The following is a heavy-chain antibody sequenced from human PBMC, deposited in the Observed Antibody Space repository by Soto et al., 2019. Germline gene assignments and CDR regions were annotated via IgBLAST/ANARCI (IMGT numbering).Heavy chain of an antibody. CDR3: ARASYGDGYNFGTNWFDP. CDR1: GGTFSSYA. V-gene: IGHV1-69*13. D-gene: IGHD5-12*01. J-gene: IGHJ5*02. Sequence: GASVKVSCKASGGTFSSYAISWVRQAPGQGLEWMGGIIPIFGTANYAQKFQGRVTITADESTSTAYMELSSLRSEDTAVYYCARASYGDGYNFGTNWFDPWGQGTLVTVSS. CDR2: IIPIFGTA.